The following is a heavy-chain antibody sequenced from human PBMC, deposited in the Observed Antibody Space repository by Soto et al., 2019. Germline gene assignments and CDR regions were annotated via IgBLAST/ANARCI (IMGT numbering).Heavy chain of an antibody. D-gene: IGHD3-3*01. CDR3: AREGPSPYYDFWSGYYEYFFDY. Sequence: QVQLVESGGGLVKPGGSLRLSCAASGFTFSDYYMSWIRQAPGKGLEWVSYISSSSSTIYYADSVKGRFTISRDNAKNSLYLQMNSLRDEDTAVYYCAREGPSPYYDFWSGYYEYFFDYWGQGTLVTVSS. CDR1: GFTFSDYY. V-gene: IGHV3-11*04. J-gene: IGHJ4*02. CDR2: ISSSSSTI.